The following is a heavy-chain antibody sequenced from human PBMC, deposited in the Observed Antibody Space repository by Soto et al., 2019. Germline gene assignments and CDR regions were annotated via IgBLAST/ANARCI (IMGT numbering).Heavy chain of an antibody. CDR3: ARGGPYDTLPYYYYGMDV. Sequence: QVQLVQSGAEVKKPGASVKVSCKASGYTFTSYYMHWVRQAPGQGLEWMGIINPSGGSTSYAQKFQGSVIITRDTSTSTVYMELSSLRSEDTAVYYCARGGPYDTLPYYYYGMDVWGQGTTVTVSS. V-gene: IGHV1-46*01. J-gene: IGHJ6*02. CDR2: INPSGGST. D-gene: IGHD3-9*01. CDR1: GYTFTSYY.